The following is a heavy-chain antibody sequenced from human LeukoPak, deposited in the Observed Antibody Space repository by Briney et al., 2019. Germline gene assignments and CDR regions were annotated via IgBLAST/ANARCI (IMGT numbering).Heavy chain of an antibody. J-gene: IGHJ4*02. V-gene: IGHV4-4*09. CDR1: GGSISSYY. CDR2: IYTSGST. Sequence: SETLSLTCTVSGGSISSYYWSWIRQPPGKGLEWIGYIYTSGSTNYNPPLKSRVTISVDTSKNQFSLKLSSVTAADTAVYCCARADILTGSAWDYWGQGTLVTVSS. CDR3: ARADILTGSAWDY. D-gene: IGHD3-9*01.